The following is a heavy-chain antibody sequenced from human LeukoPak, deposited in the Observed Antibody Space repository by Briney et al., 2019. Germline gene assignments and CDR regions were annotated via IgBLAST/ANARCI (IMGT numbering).Heavy chain of an antibody. D-gene: IGHD5-24*01. CDR2: IYHSGST. Sequence: PSQTLSLTCAVSGGSISSGGYSWSWIRQPPGKGLEWIGYIYHSGSTYYNPSLKSRVTISVDRSKNQFSLKLSSVAAADTAVYYCARGMGTNYYFDYWGQGTLVTVSS. CDR3: ARGMGTNYYFDY. V-gene: IGHV4-30-2*01. CDR1: GGSISSGGYS. J-gene: IGHJ4*02.